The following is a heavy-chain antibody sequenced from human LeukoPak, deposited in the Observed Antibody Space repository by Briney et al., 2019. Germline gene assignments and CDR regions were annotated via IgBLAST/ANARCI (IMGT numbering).Heavy chain of an antibody. D-gene: IGHD4-23*01. CDR2: IIPIFGTA. Sequence: GASVKVSCKASGGTFSSYAISWVRQAPGQGLEWMGRIIPIFGTANYAQKFRGRVTITTDESTSTAYMELSSLRSEDTAVYYCAREQTPLPAPDAFDIWGQGTMVTVSS. V-gene: IGHV1-69*05. CDR3: AREQTPLPAPDAFDI. J-gene: IGHJ3*02. CDR1: GGTFSSYA.